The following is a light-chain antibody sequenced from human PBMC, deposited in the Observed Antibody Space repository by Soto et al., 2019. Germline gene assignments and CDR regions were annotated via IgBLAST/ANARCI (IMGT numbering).Light chain of an antibody. Sequence: EIVLTQSPGTLSLSPGERATLSCRASQSVDSSHLAWYQHRPGRAPRLLVYGASRRATGVPDRFSGSGSGTHFTLPIRRLESEDFAVYYCQQYETSPFTFGGGTKVDIK. J-gene: IGKJ4*01. CDR2: GAS. CDR1: QSVDSSH. CDR3: QQYETSPFT. V-gene: IGKV3-20*01.